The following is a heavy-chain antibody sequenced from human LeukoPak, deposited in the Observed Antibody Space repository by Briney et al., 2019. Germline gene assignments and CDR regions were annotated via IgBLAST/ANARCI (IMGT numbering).Heavy chain of an antibody. CDR3: AREVATTNYYYYMDV. Sequence: PGGSLRLSCAASGFTFSSYWMHWVRQAPGKGLEWVSYISSSDSTIYYADSVKGRFTISRDNAKNSLYLQMNSLRAEDTAVYYCAREVATTNYYYYMDVWGKGTTVTVSS. D-gene: IGHD5-12*01. J-gene: IGHJ6*03. CDR2: ISSSDSTI. CDR1: GFTFSSYW. V-gene: IGHV3-48*04.